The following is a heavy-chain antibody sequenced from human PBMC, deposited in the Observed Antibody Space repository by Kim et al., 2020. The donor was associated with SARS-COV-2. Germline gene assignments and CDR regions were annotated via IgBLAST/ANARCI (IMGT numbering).Heavy chain of an antibody. D-gene: IGHD6-19*01. V-gene: IGHV4-59*13. Sequence: SETLSLTCTVSGGSISSYYWSWIRQPPGKGLEWIGYISYSGSTNYNPSLKSRVTISVDTSKNQFSLKLGSVTAADTAVYFCAREIKRVAGPPMGYFELWGRGTLVTVSS. CDR3: AREIKRVAGPPMGYFEL. CDR2: ISYSGST. CDR1: GGSISSYY. J-gene: IGHJ2*01.